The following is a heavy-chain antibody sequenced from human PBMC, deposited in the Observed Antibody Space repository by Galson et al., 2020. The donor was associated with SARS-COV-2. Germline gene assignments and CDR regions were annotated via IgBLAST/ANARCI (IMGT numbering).Heavy chain of an antibody. CDR1: GDPFSKYD. CDR3: ARCYYDNSGYWFDS. CDR2: VKPKDGTT. J-gene: IGHJ5*01. Sequence: ALVKVSCKASGDPFSKYDINWVRQTTGQGLEWMGWVKPKDGTTGYAQKFQDRVTMTRNTSINTAYMELSSLTSEDTGVYYCARCYYDNSGYWFDSWGQGTLVTGSS. V-gene: IGHV1-8*01. D-gene: IGHD3-22*01.